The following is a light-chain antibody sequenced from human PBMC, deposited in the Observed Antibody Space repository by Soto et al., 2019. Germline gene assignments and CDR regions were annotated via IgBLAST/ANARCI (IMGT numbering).Light chain of an antibody. CDR2: EVT. CDR1: SNDVGSYNF. CDR3: CSDAGSSTYV. Sequence: QSALTQPASVSGSPGQSITISCTRTSNDVGSYNFVSWYQQHPGKAPKVIIYEVTKRTSGVSNRFSGSKSGNTASLTISGHKDDDEADYSCCSDAGSSTYVFGSGTKVTVL. J-gene: IGLJ1*01. V-gene: IGLV2-23*02.